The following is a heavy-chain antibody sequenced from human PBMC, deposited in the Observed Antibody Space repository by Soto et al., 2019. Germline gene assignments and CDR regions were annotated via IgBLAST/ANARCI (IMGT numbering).Heavy chain of an antibody. D-gene: IGHD3-10*01. CDR1: GGSFSGYY. CDR2: INHSGST. J-gene: IGHJ4*02. CDR3: AGLFWFGDFLFDY. Sequence: SETLSLTCAVYGGSFSGYYWSWIRQPPGKGLEWIGEINHSGSTNYNPSLKGRVTISVDTSKNQYSLRLSSVTAADTAVYFCAGLFWFGDFLFDYWGPGTLVTVSS. V-gene: IGHV4-34*01.